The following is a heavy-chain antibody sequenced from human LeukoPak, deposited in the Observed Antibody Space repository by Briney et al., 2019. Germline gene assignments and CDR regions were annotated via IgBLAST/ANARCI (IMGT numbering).Heavy chain of an antibody. CDR1: GGSISSGGYY. V-gene: IGHV4-31*03. D-gene: IGHD2-15*01. CDR2: IYYSGST. Sequence: SQTLSLTCTVSGGSISSGGYYWSWIRQHPGKGLEWIGYIYYSGSTYCNPSLKSRVTISVDTSKNQFSLKLSSVTAADTAVYYCARGGVGYCSGGSCHYYYYGMDVWGQGTTVTVSS. J-gene: IGHJ6*02. CDR3: ARGGVGYCSGGSCHYYYYGMDV.